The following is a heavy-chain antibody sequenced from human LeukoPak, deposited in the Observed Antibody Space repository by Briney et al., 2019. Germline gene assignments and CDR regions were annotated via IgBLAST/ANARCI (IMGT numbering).Heavy chain of an antibody. CDR3: AREVGATAFDI. J-gene: IGHJ3*02. Sequence: KPSETLSLTCTVSGGSISSYYWSWLRQPPGKGLEWIGYIYYSGSTNYNPSLKSRVTISVDTSKNQFSLKLSSVTAADTAVYYCAREVGATAFDIWGQGTMVTVSS. CDR1: GGSISSYY. D-gene: IGHD1-26*01. CDR2: IYYSGST. V-gene: IGHV4-59*01.